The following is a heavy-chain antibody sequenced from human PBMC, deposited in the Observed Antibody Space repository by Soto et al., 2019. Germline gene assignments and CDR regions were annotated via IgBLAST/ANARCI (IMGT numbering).Heavy chain of an antibody. CDR1: GYIFTSYY. CDR3: SRVDPGETSPFDH. D-gene: IGHD3-10*01. J-gene: IGHJ4*02. V-gene: IGHV1-46*03. CDR2: INPSDGSR. Sequence: QVQLVQSGAEVKKPGASVKVSCKASGYIFTSYYIHWVRQAPGLGLEWMGWINPSDGSRMFAQSFQGRVAMTRDTATSTVYMEVSRLRSEDTAVYYCSRVDPGETSPFDHWGQGTLVTGSS.